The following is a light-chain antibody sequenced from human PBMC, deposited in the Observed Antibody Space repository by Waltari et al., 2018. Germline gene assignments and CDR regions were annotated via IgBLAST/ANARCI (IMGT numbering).Light chain of an antibody. V-gene: IGKV1-9*01. J-gene: IGKJ2*01. Sequence: DIQLTQSPSFLSASVGDRVTIACRASQGISRSLAWYQQKPGKAPQLLIYAASTLQSGVPSRFSGDGSGTEFTLTISSLQPEDSATYYCQQLNSYPRTFGQGTKLEIK. CDR2: AAS. CDR3: QQLNSYPRT. CDR1: QGISRS.